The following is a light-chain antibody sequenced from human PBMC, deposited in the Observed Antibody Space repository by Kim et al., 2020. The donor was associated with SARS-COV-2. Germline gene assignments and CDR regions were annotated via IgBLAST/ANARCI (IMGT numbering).Light chain of an antibody. Sequence: GQSVTISCTVTSSDIGRYNYVSWYQHHPGKVPKLMIYDVSRRPSGVPDRFSGSKSGNTASLTVSGLQAEDEADYYCTSYTDSDTLIFGGGTQLTVL. CDR2: DVS. CDR1: SSDIGRYNY. V-gene: IGLV2-8*01. J-gene: IGLJ2*01. CDR3: TSYTDSDTLI.